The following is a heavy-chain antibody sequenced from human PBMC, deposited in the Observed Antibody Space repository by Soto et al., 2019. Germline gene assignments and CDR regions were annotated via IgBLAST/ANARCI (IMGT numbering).Heavy chain of an antibody. Sequence: PSETLSLTCTVSGGSISSYYWSWIRQPPGKGLEWIGYIYYSGSTNYNPSLKSRVTISVDTSKNQFSLKLSSVTAADTAVYYCARVLVVPGVYYYCDLHAVWSRRTTVTVSS. D-gene: IGHD1-26*01. J-gene: IGHJ6*04. CDR2: IYYSGST. CDR3: ARVLVVPGVYYYCDLHAV. CDR1: GGSISSYY. V-gene: IGHV4-59*01.